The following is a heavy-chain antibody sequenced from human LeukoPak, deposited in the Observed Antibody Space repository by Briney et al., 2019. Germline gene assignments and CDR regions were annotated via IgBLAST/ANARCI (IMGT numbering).Heavy chain of an antibody. CDR2: IDPSDSYT. V-gene: IGHV5-10-1*01. J-gene: IGHJ6*02. CDR1: GYSFTSYW. CDR3: ARPMAGSGGYYYYDMDV. Sequence: GESLKISCKGSGYSFTSYWISWVRQMPGKGLEWMGSIDPSDSYTNYSPSFQGHVTISADKSISTAYLQWSSLKASDTATSYCARPMAGSGGYYYYDMDVWGQGTTVTVSS. D-gene: IGHD2-8*01.